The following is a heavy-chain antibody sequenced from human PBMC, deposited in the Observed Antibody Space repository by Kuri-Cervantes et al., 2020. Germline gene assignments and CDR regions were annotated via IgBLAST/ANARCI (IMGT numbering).Heavy chain of an antibody. CDR3: AREVLAYCGGDCRRDAFDI. CDR2: IWYDGSNK. D-gene: IGHD2-21*02. CDR1: GFTFSSYG. J-gene: IGHJ3*02. V-gene: IGHV3-33*01. Sequence: GESLKISCAASGFTFSSYGMHWVRQAPGKGLERVAVIWYDGSNKYYADSVKGRFTISRDNSKNTLYLQMNSLRAEDTAVFYCAREVLAYCGGDCRRDAFDIWGQGTMVTVSS.